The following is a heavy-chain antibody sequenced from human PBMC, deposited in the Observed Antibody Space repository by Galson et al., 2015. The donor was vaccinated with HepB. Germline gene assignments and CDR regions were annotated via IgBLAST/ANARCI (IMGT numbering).Heavy chain of an antibody. Sequence: SLRLSCAVSGVTFTSYAMAWVRQAPGKGREWVSAISGGGFSTYYADSGKGRFTISRDNSNNTWYRQMNSLRVEDTAVYYCAKWAIWPDYIGSYAYWGQGTLVTVSS. D-gene: IGHD2-15*01. V-gene: IGHV3-23*01. CDR3: AKWAIWPDYIGSYAY. CDR2: ISGGGFST. J-gene: IGHJ4*02. CDR1: GVTFTSYA.